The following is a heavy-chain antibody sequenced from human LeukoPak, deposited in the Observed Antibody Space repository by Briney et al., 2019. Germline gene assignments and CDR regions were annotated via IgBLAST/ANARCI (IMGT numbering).Heavy chain of an antibody. CDR3: ARSRYSTSSGGFDY. CDR1: GFTFRDFW. V-gene: IGHV3-74*01. Sequence: GGSLRLSCAASGFTFRDFWMHWVRQAPGKGLVWVSRINSDGSNVTYADSVKGRFTISRDNAKNTLYLQMNSLRGEDTAVYYCARSRYSTSSGGFDYWGQGILVTVSS. J-gene: IGHJ4*02. D-gene: IGHD6-6*01. CDR2: INSDGSNV.